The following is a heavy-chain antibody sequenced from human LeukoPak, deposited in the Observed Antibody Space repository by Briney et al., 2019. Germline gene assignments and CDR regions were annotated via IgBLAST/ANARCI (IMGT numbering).Heavy chain of an antibody. Sequence: PSETLSLTCTVSGGSISSYYWGWIRQPPGKGLEWIGYIYYSGSTNYNPSLKSRVTISVDTSKNQFSLKLSSVTAADTAVYYCAREERNYYDSSGPFDYWGQGTLVTVSS. CDR1: GGSISSYY. V-gene: IGHV4-59*01. CDR3: AREERNYYDSSGPFDY. D-gene: IGHD3-22*01. J-gene: IGHJ4*02. CDR2: IYYSGST.